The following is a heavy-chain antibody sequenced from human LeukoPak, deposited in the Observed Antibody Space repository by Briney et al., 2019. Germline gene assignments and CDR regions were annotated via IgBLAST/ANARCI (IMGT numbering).Heavy chain of an antibody. CDR1: GYSFTSYW. CDR2: IYPGDSDT. D-gene: IGHD6-13*01. J-gene: IGHJ4*02. V-gene: IGHV5-51*01. Sequence: GESLKISCKGSGYSFTSYWIGWVRQMPGKGLEWMGIIYPGDSDTRYSPSFQGQVTISADKSISTAYLQWSSLKASDTAMYYCASLVYSSSPNPANFDYWGQGTLVTVSS. CDR3: ASLVYSSSPNPANFDY.